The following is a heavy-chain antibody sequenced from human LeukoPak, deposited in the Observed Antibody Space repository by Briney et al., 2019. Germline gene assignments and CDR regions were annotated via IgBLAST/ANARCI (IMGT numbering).Heavy chain of an antibody. J-gene: IGHJ4*02. CDR3: ARQGRGSYRRDFDY. D-gene: IGHD1-26*01. CDR1: GYSFTSNW. V-gene: IGHV5-10-1*01. Sequence: GESLRISCNGSGYSFTSNWISWVRQMPGKGLEWMGRIDPSDSHINYSPSFQGHVTISVDKSISTAYLQWSSLRASDTAMYYCARQGRGSYRRDFDYWGQGTLVTVSS. CDR2: IDPSDSHI.